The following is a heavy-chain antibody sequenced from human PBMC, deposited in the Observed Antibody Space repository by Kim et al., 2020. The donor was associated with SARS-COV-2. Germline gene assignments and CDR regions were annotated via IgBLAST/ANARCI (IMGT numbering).Heavy chain of an antibody. Sequence: STYYADSLKGRFTISRDNSKNTVYLQMNSLRAEDTAVYYCARGAIIVPALWGKGTTVTVSS. CDR3: ARGAIIVPAL. CDR2: ST. D-gene: IGHD2-2*01. J-gene: IGHJ6*04. V-gene: IGHV3-66*01.